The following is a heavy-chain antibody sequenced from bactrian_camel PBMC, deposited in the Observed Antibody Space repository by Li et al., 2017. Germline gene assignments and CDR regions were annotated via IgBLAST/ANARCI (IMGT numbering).Heavy chain of an antibody. J-gene: IGHJ4*01. D-gene: IGHD6*01. CDR2: SYPGAGPERDT. CDR1: EDTSGHC. V-gene: IGHV3S1*01. CDR3: AEGRGSRGEHCYSLNY. Sequence: HVQLVESGGGSVQAGGSLVLSCSASEDTSGHCMGWFRQVPGKARKAVASSYPGAGPERDTFIADSVKGRFTISQDSARNTVYLQMNNLQPEDTATYYCAEGRGSRGEHCYSLNYWGQGTQVTVS.